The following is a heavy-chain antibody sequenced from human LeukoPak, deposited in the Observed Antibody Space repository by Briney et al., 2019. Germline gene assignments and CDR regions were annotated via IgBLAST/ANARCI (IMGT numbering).Heavy chain of an antibody. CDR3: AKELWEGSGYLDH. V-gene: IGHV3-23*01. CDR1: GFTFSNYP. Sequence: GGSLRLSCAASGFTFSNYPMAWVRQGPGKGPEWVSAVSGSGDKTIYADSVKGRFTISRDNSKNTWSLQVNSLKAEDTALYYCAKELWEGSGYLDHWGQGILVTVSS. J-gene: IGHJ4*02. CDR2: VSGSGDKT. D-gene: IGHD3-3*01.